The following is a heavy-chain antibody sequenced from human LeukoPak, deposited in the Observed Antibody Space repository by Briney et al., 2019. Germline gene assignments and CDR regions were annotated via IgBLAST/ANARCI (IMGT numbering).Heavy chain of an antibody. CDR3: ARYSSGWYNYYYGMDV. V-gene: IGHV4-59*01. Sequence: SETLSRTCTVAGGSISSDYWSWIRQPPGKGLEWIGYIYYSGSTNYNPSLKSRVTISVDTSKNQFSLKLSSVNDADTAVYYCARYSSGWYNYYYGMDVWGKGTTVTVSS. J-gene: IGHJ6*04. CDR2: IYYSGST. D-gene: IGHD6-19*01. CDR1: GGSISSDY.